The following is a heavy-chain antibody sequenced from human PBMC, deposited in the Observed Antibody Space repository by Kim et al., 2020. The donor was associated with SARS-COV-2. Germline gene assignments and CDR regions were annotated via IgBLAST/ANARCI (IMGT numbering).Heavy chain of an antibody. D-gene: IGHD5-12*01. V-gene: IGHV3-30*04. CDR2: ISSDGTER. Sequence: GGSLRLSCAASGFTFSNHAMHWVRQAPDKGLVWVAVISSDGTERYYPDSVKGRFTISRDNSKNTVDLQMNSLRVEDTAVYYCVRDLRGEGCFDYWGQGILVTVSS. CDR1: GFTFSNHA. J-gene: IGHJ4*02. CDR3: VRDLRGEGCFDY.